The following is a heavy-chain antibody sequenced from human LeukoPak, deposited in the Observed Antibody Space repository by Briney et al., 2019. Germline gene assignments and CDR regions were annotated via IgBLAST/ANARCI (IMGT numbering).Heavy chain of an antibody. D-gene: IGHD3-22*01. CDR1: GFTFDDYA. V-gene: IGHV3-9*01. CDR2: ITWNSGSR. CDR3: AKDIYYDTTGLLDY. Sequence: GGSLRLSCAASGFTFDDYAIHWVRQAPGKGLEWVSGITWNSGSRAYADSVKGRFTISRDNAKNSLYLQMNSLRAEDTAFYCCAKDIYYDTTGLLDYWGQGTLVTVSS. J-gene: IGHJ4*02.